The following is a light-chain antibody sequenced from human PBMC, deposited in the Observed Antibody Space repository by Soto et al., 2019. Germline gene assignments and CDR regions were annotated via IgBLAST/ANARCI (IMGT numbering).Light chain of an antibody. CDR1: ESISNW. V-gene: IGKV1-5*03. CDR3: QQYDTYWT. CDR2: KAS. J-gene: IGKJ1*01. Sequence: NQMTQSPSSLSASVGDRVIITGRASESISNWLAWYQQKPGKAPNLLIYKASSLKSGVPLRFSGSGSGTEFTLTINSLQPDDFATYYCQQYDTYWTFGQGTKV.